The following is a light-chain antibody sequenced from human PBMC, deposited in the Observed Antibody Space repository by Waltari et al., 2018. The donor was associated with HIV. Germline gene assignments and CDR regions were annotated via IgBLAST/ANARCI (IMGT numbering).Light chain of an antibody. CDR2: EVD. CDR3: SSFTKDFTVI. Sequence: SVVTQPASVSGFPGQSVPISCPGTDSDFGYANFVSWYQQHPGKAPKVILFEVDSRASGVDDRFSGSKSGNTASLTISGLRTEDEANYYCSSFTKDFTVIFGGGTKVTIL. V-gene: IGLV2-14*03. J-gene: IGLJ2*01. CDR1: DSDFGYANF.